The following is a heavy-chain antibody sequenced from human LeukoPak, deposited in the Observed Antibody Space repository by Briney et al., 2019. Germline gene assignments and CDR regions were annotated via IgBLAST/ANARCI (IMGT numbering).Heavy chain of an antibody. CDR2: INHSGST. Sequence: SETLSLTCAVYGGSFSGYYWSWIRQPPGKGLEWIGEINHSGSTNYNPSLKSRVTISVDTSKNQFSLKLSSVTAADTAVYYCARDEDYDFWSGHNFDYWGQGTLVTVSS. J-gene: IGHJ4*02. D-gene: IGHD3-3*01. V-gene: IGHV4-34*01. CDR1: GGSFSGYY. CDR3: ARDEDYDFWSGHNFDY.